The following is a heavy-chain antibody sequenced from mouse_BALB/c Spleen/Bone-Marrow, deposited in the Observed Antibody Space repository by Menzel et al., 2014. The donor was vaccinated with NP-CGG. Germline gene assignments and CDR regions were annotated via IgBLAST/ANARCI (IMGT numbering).Heavy chain of an antibody. J-gene: IGHJ2*01. V-gene: IGHV7-3*02. CDR1: GFTFTDYY. Sequence: EVKVEESGGGLVQPGGSLRLSCATSGFTFTDYYMSWVRQPPGKALEWLGFIRSKPNGYTTEYSASVKGRFTISRDNSQSILYLQMNTLRVEDSATYYCTRDMGLLRFDYWGQGTTLTVSS. CDR2: IRSKPNGYTT. D-gene: IGHD1-1*01. CDR3: TRDMGLLRFDY.